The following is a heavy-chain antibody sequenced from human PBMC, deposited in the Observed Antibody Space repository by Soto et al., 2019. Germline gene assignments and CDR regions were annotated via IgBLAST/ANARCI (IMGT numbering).Heavy chain of an antibody. CDR2: VYYTGNT. CDR1: GGSISDYF. J-gene: IGHJ4*02. CDR3: ARGLGNYPWSFNS. Sequence: QVQLQESGPGLVKPSETLSLTCTVSGGSISDYFWSWIRQPPGKGLEWIGYVYYTGNTNSIPSLKSRVTLSVDTSKNQFSLKLRSVTAADTAVYYCARGLGNYPWSFNSWGQGTLVTVSS. D-gene: IGHD3-16*02. V-gene: IGHV4-59*01.